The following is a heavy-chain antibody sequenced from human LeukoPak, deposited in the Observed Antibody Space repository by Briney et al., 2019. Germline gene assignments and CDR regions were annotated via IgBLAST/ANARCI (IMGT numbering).Heavy chain of an antibody. CDR2: IYTSGST. CDR3: ARLDEGSGGSHNPPPLALDY. CDR1: GGSISSYY. Sequence: SETLSLTCTVSGGSISSYYWSWIRQPPGKGLEWIGYIYTSGSTNYNPSLKSRVTISVDTSKNQFSLKLSSVTAADTAVYYCARLDEGSGGSHNPPPLALDYWGQGTLVTVSS. J-gene: IGHJ4*02. V-gene: IGHV4-4*09. D-gene: IGHD1-26*01.